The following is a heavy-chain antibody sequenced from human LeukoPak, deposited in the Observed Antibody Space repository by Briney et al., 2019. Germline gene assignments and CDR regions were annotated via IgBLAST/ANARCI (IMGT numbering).Heavy chain of an antibody. CDR3: TKDSVAAAGTAWFDP. J-gene: IGHJ5*02. Sequence: GGSLRLSCAASGFTFSSYAMSWVRQAPGKGLEWVSAISGSGGSTYYADSVKGRFTISRDNSKNTLYLQMNSLRPEDTALYYCTKDSVAAAGTAWFDPWGQGTQVTVSS. CDR2: ISGSGGST. D-gene: IGHD6-13*01. V-gene: IGHV3-23*01. CDR1: GFTFSSYA.